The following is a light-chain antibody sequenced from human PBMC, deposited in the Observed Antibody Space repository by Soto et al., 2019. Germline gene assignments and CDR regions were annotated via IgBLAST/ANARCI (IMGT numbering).Light chain of an antibody. V-gene: IGLV2-14*01. J-gene: IGLJ1*01. CDR3: SSYTSSSSPFV. CDR2: EVS. Sequence: SVLTQPASVSGSPGQSITIACTGTSSDVGDYNYVSWYQQHPGKAPKFLIYEVSNRPSGGSNRFSGAKSGNTASLTISGLQAEDEADYYCSSYTSSSSPFVFGTGTKVTVL. CDR1: SSDVGDYNY.